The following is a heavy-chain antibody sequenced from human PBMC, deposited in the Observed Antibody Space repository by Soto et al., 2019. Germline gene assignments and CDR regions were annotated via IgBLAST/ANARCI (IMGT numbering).Heavy chain of an antibody. Sequence: SGGSLRLSCAASGFSFSDDYMSWIRQAPGKGLEWVSYISNSGRTISYVDSVKGRFTISRDNAKNSLYLQMTGLRAEDTAVYYCARERGDIVAHWGQGTLVTVSS. D-gene: IGHD2-15*01. V-gene: IGHV3-11*01. J-gene: IGHJ4*02. CDR2: ISNSGRTI. CDR3: ARERGDIVAH. CDR1: GFSFSDDY.